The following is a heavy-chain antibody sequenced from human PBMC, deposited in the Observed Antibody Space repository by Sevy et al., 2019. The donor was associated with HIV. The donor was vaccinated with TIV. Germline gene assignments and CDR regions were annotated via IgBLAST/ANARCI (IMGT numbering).Heavy chain of an antibody. V-gene: IGHV3-23*01. D-gene: IGHD6-19*01. CDR3: AKDLLTGYSSGWFYFDY. CDR2: ISGSGGST. Sequence: GGSLRLSCAASGFTFSSYAMSWVRQAPGKGLEWVSGISGSGGSTYYADSVKGRFTISRDNSKNTLYLQMNSLRAGDTAVYYCAKDLLTGYSSGWFYFDYWGQGTLVTVSS. CDR1: GFTFSSYA. J-gene: IGHJ4*02.